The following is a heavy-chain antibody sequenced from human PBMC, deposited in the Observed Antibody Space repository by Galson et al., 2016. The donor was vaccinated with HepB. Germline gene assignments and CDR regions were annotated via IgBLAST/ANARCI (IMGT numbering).Heavy chain of an antibody. V-gene: IGHV1-69*06. CDR3: SRAETMVRKLSIYYYGLDA. J-gene: IGHJ6*02. CDR2: IVPVFGTA. D-gene: IGHD2/OR15-2a*01. Sequence: SVKVSCKASGGTFAKNAFSWVRQAPGQGLEWMGEIVPVFGTANHAQKFQDRVTITADISTNTAYMQLTNLRFEDSAVYFCSRAETMVRKLSIYYYGLDAGGQGTAITVSS. CDR1: GGTFAKNA.